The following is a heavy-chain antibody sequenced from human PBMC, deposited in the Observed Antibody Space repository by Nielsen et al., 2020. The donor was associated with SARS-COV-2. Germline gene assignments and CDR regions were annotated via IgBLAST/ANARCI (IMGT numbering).Heavy chain of an antibody. CDR3: ARGDLVVVPSPLLGLGPIFYYFCLDV. Sequence: SETLSLTCAVSGDSVSSNDYWTWVRQSPGKGLEWIGEVSHSGRTNYNPSLKSRVTLSVDKSKNQFSLRLTSVSAADTAVYFCARGDLVVVPSPLLGLGPIFYYFCLDVWGKGTTVIVSS. D-gene: IGHD2-2*02. CDR2: VSHSGRT. J-gene: IGHJ6*03. CDR1: GDSVSSNDY. V-gene: IGHV4-4*02.